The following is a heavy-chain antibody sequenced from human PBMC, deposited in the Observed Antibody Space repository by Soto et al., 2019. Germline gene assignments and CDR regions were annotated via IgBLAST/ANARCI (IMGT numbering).Heavy chain of an antibody. CDR2: ISWNSGSI. Sequence: PGGSLRLSCAASGFTFDDYAMHWVRQVPGKGLEWVSGISWNSGSIGYADSVKGRFTISRDNAKNSLYLQMNSLRAEDTASYYCAKGSSSWDYFDYWGQGTLVTVSS. CDR3: AKGSSSWDYFDY. CDR1: GFTFDDYA. V-gene: IGHV3-9*01. J-gene: IGHJ4*02. D-gene: IGHD6-13*01.